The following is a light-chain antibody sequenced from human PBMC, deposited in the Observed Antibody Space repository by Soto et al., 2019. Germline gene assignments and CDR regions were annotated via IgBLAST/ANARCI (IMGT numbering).Light chain of an antibody. CDR2: GEP. J-gene: IGKJ4*02. Sequence: EILMTQSPATLSVYPGERVILSCRASQSVGSTLAWYQRKPGPAPRLLIRGEPTRATGVPARFSGSGSVTECTRTISSLQSEDFTVYYCQQDSTSLTFSGGT. CDR1: QSVGST. CDR3: QQDSTSLT. V-gene: IGKV3-15*01.